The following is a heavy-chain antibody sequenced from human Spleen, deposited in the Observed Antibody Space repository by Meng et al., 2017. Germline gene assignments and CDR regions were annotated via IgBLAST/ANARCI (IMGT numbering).Heavy chain of an antibody. CDR3: ARGGTGAFDY. V-gene: IGHV1-2*06. CDR1: GYTFTGYW. D-gene: IGHD1-14*01. Sequence: QVQLVQSGAEVKKPGASLKGSCEASGYTFTGYWLHWVRQAPGQGLEWIGRLNPIRGGTSYAQKFQGRVTMTRNTSISTAYMELSSLRSEDTAVYFCARGGTGAFDYWGQGTLVTVSS. CDR2: LNPIRGGT. J-gene: IGHJ4*02.